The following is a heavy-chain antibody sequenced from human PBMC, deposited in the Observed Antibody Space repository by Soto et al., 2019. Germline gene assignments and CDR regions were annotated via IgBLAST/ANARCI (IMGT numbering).Heavy chain of an antibody. Sequence: QVQLVESGGGVVQPGRSLRLSCAASGFTFSSYAMHWVRQAPGKGLEWVAVISYDGSNKYYADSVKGRSTISRDNSKNTLYLQMNSLRAEDTAVYYCARVSWVLADYWGQGTLVTVSS. CDR1: GFTFSSYA. CDR2: ISYDGSNK. J-gene: IGHJ4*02. V-gene: IGHV3-30-3*01. D-gene: IGHD3-10*01. CDR3: ARVSWVLADY.